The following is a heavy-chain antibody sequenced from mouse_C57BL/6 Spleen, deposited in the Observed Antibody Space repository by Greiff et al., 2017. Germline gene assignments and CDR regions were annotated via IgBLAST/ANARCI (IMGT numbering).Heavy chain of an antibody. V-gene: IGHV10-1*01. CDR1: GFSFNTYA. Sequence: EVQVVESGGGLVQPKGSLKLSCAASGFSFNTYAMNWVRQAPGKGLEWVARIRSKSNNYATYYADSVKDRFTISRDNSESMLYLQMNNLKTEDTAMYYCVRHGGTPWYFDVWGTGTTVTVSS. D-gene: IGHD2-14*01. J-gene: IGHJ1*03. CDR3: VRHGGTPWYFDV. CDR2: IRSKSNNYAT.